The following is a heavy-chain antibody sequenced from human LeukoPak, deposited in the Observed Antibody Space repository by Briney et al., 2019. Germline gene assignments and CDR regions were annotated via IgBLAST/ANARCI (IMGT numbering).Heavy chain of an antibody. Sequence: PSETLSLTCTVSGGSISSYYWSWIRQPPGKGLEWIGYIYYSERPNYNPSLKSRVTISVDTSKNQFSLKLTPVTAADTAVYYCARRGGSPLGAFDIWGQGTMVTVS. J-gene: IGHJ3*02. D-gene: IGHD1-26*01. CDR1: GGSISSYY. CDR2: IYYSERP. CDR3: ARRGGSPLGAFDI. V-gene: IGHV4-59*01.